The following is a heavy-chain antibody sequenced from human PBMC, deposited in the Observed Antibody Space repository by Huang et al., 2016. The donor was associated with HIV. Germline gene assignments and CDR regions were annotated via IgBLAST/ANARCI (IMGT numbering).Heavy chain of an antibody. CDR2: IRDSEST. CDR1: GGSFSGHY. CDR3: ARMFKYDSGGYWGNDAFDI. V-gene: IGHV4-34*02. D-gene: IGHD3-22*01. Sequence: QVQLQQWGAELLKPSETLSLTCAVSGGSFSGHYWPWIRQPPGRGLAWIGEIRDSESTTYNPSLKSRVTISGDTSQSQFSLKLNSVTAADTAIYYCARMFKYDSGGYWGNDAFDIWGQGTMVTVSS. J-gene: IGHJ3*02.